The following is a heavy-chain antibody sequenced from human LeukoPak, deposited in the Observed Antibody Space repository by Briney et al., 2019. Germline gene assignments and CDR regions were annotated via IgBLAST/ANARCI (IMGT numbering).Heavy chain of an antibody. V-gene: IGHV4-4*07. CDR2: IYGSGGT. D-gene: IGHD3-22*01. CDR1: GGDISNYY. CDR3: ARNRSNYYGEIPFHI. Sequence: SETLSLTCTVSGGDISNYYWSWIRHSAGKGLEWIGQIYGSGGTNYNPSFKSRVTLSADKSKNQISLTLSSVTAADTGVYYCARNRSNYYGEIPFHIGGQGTMVSVPS. J-gene: IGHJ3*02.